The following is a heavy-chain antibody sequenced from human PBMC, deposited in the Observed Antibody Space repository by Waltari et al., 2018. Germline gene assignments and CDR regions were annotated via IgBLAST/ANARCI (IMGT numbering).Heavy chain of an antibody. CDR3: VITGTSDAFDI. CDR2: VCHSGST. V-gene: IGHV4-4*02. J-gene: IGHJ3*02. CDR1: GGSISTTNC. Sequence: QVQLQESGPGLVKPSGTLSLACAVSGGSISTTNCCSWVRQSPGKGLEWIGEVCHSGSTSYKPSLRSRVSISLEKSKNQFSLKLSSVTAADTAVYYCVITGTSDAFDIWGQGTMVTVSS. D-gene: IGHD1-1*01.